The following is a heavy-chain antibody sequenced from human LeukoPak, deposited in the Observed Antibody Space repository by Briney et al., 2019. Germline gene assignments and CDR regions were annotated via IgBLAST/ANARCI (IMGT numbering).Heavy chain of an antibody. Sequence: GRSLRLSCAASGFTFSSYAMHWVRQAPGKGLEWVAVISYDGSNKYYADSVKGRFTISRDNSKNTLYLQMNSLRAEDTAVYYCARTLRGNRIAVAGTSFDYCGQGTLVTVSS. V-gene: IGHV3-30*04. J-gene: IGHJ4*02. CDR2: ISYDGSNK. CDR1: GFTFSSYA. D-gene: IGHD6-19*01. CDR3: ARTLRGNRIAVAGTSFDY.